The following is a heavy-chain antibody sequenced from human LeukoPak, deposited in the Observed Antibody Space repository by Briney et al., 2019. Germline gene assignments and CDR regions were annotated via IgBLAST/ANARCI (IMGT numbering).Heavy chain of an antibody. CDR2: IYYSGNT. Sequence: SETLSLTCTVSGGSIGSSSYYWGWIRQPPGEGLEWVGSIYYSGNTYYNPSLKSRVTISVDTSKNQFSLKLSSVTAADTAVYYCARAGYYDSSGPGAFDIWGQGTMVTVSS. D-gene: IGHD3-22*01. V-gene: IGHV4-39*07. J-gene: IGHJ3*02. CDR3: ARAGYYDSSGPGAFDI. CDR1: GGSIGSSSYY.